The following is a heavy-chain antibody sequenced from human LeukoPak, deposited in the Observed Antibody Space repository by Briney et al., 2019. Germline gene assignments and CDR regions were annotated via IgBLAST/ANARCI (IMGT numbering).Heavy chain of an antibody. J-gene: IGHJ3*02. CDR2: INPSGGST. CDR1: GYTFTSYY. V-gene: IGHV1-46*01. CDR3: ARGGRERYSSGWTDAFDI. D-gene: IGHD6-19*01. Sequence: ASVKVSCKASGYTFTSYYMHWVRQAPGQGLEWMGIINPSGGSTSYAQKFQGRVTMTRDTSTSTVYMVLSSLSSEDTAVYYCARGGRERYSSGWTDAFDIWGQGTMVTVSS.